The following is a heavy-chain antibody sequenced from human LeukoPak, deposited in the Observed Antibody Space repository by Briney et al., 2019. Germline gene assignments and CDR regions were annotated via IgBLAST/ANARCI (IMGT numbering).Heavy chain of an antibody. V-gene: IGHV3-53*01. CDR1: GFTVSSYS. CDR2: IYSGGST. J-gene: IGHJ4*02. Sequence: PGGSLRLSCAASGFTVSSYSMSWVRQAPGKGLEWVSVIYSGGSTYYADSVKGRFTISRDSSKNTLYLQMNSLKAEDTAVYYCASTFYYESSGYPFDYWGQGTLVTVSS. D-gene: IGHD3-22*01. CDR3: ASTFYYESSGYPFDY.